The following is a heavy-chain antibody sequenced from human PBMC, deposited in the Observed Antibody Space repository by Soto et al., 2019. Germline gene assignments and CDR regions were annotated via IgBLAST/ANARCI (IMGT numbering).Heavy chain of an antibody. CDR2: ISSTSTFT. J-gene: IGHJ5*02. Sequence: GSLRLSCAASGLTFSDNHMAWIRQAPGKRLEWVSYISSTSTFTIYADSVKGRFTISRDNAKNSVYLQMNSLRADDTAVYFCARAYGPFTWGPGTLVTVSS. CDR3: ARAYGPFT. D-gene: IGHD3-10*01. V-gene: IGHV3-11*06. CDR1: GLTFSDNH.